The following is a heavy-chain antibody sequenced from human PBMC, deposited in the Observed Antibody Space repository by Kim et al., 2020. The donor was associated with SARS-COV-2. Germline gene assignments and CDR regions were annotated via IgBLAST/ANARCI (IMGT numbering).Heavy chain of an antibody. J-gene: IGHJ4*02. Sequence: GGSLRLSCAASGFTFDDYAMHWVRQAPGKGLEWVSGISWNSGSIGYADSVKGRFTISRDNAKNSLYLQMNSLRAEDTALYYCATAGHYDPFMVGGNYWGQGTLVTVSS. D-gene: IGHD3-22*01. V-gene: IGHV3-9*01. CDR3: ATAGHYDPFMVGGNY. CDR2: ISWNSGSI. CDR1: GFTFDDYA.